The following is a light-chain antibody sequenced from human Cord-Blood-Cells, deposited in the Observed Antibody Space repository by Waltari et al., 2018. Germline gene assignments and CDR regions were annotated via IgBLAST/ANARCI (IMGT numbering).Light chain of an antibody. V-gene: IGKV1-27*01. J-gene: IGKJ1*01. CDR1: QGISNY. CDR3: QKYNSAPWT. Sequence: DIQMTQSPSSLSASVGDRVTITCRASQGISNYFAWYQQKPGKVPKLLIYASSTLQSGVPYRVSGGGSGTDFTLTISSLQPEDVATYYCQKYNSAPWTFGQGTKVEIK. CDR2: ASS.